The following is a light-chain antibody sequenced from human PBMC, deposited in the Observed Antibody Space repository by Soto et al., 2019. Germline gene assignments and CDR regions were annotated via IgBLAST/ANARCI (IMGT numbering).Light chain of an antibody. Sequence: QSVLTQPPSVSGAPGQRVTISCPGSSSNIGAGYDVHWYQQLPGTAPKLLIYANINRPSGFPDRFSGSKSGTSASLAITVLQAEYEADYYCQSYDSSLSALFGTGTKLTVL. CDR2: ANI. CDR1: SSNIGAGYD. CDR3: QSYDSSLSAL. J-gene: IGLJ1*01. V-gene: IGLV1-40*01.